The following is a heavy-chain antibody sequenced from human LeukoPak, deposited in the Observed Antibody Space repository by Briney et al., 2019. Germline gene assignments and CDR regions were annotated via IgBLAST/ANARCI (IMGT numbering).Heavy chain of an antibody. J-gene: IGHJ4*02. V-gene: IGHV1-18*01. Sequence: ASVKVSCKASGGTFISYAISWVRQAPGQGLEWMGWISVYNGHTDYAQKLQGRVTMTTDTSTSTAYMELRSLRSDDTAVYYCARKSSAASDYWGQGTLVTVSS. CDR2: ISVYNGHT. CDR3: ARKSSAASDY. D-gene: IGHD6-19*01. CDR1: GGTFISYA.